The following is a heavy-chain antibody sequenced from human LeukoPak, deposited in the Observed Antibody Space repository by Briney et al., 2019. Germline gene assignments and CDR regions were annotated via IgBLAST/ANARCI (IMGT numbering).Heavy chain of an antibody. CDR1: GGTFSSYA. CDR3: ARDSSGWSPFEAFDI. CDR2: IIPIFGTA. D-gene: IGHD6-19*01. V-gene: IGHV1-69*06. Sequence: GASVKVSCKASGGTFSSYAISWVRQAPGQGLEWMGGIIPIFGTANYAQKFQGRVTITADKSTSTAYMELSSLRSEDTAVYYCARDSSGWSPFEAFDIWGQGTMVTVSS. J-gene: IGHJ3*02.